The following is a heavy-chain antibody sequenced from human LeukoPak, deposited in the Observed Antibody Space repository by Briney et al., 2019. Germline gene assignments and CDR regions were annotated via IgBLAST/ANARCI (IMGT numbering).Heavy chain of an antibody. V-gene: IGHV3-9*01. J-gene: IGHJ4*02. Sequence: GGSLRLSCAASGFTFDDYAMHWVRQAPGKGLEWGSGISWNSGSIGYADSVKGRFTISRDNAKNSLYLQMNSLRAEDTALYYCAKGLGKYYFDYWGQGTLVTVSS. CDR1: GFTFDDYA. CDR2: ISWNSGSI. CDR3: AKGLGKYYFDY. D-gene: IGHD5-12*01.